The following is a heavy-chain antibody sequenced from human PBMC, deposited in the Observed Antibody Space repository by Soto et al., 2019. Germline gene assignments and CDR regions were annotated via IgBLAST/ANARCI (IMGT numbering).Heavy chain of an antibody. D-gene: IGHD3-10*01. CDR3: ARDFSSPGVTQTYYYYYGMDV. Sequence: GGSLRLSCAASGFTFSSYGMHWVRQAPGKGLEWVAVIWYDGSNEYYADSVKGRFTISRDNSKNTLYLQMNSLRAEDTAVYYCARDFSSPGVTQTYYYYYGMDVWGQGTTVTVSS. CDR2: IWYDGSNE. V-gene: IGHV3-33*01. CDR1: GFTFSSYG. J-gene: IGHJ6*02.